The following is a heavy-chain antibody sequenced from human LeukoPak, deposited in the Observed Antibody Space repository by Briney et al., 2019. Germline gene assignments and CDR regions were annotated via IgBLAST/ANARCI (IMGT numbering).Heavy chain of an antibody. V-gene: IGHV3-53*01. CDR1: GFTVSNNY. Sequence: GGSLRLSCAASGFTVSNNYMNWVRQAPGKGLEWVSIIYSGGSTSYADSVKGRFTISRDNSKNTLYLQMNCLRTEDTAVYYCARDGGSSSWDYWGQGTLVTVSS. CDR3: ARDGGSSSWDY. D-gene: IGHD6-6*01. J-gene: IGHJ4*02. CDR2: IYSGGST.